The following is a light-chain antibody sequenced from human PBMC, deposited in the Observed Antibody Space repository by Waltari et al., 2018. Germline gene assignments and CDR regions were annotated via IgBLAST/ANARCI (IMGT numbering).Light chain of an antibody. J-gene: IGKJ4*01. V-gene: IGKV1-6*01. CDR2: DAS. CDR1: QDIRND. Sequence: AIQMTQSPSSLSASVGDRVTITCRASQDIRNDLDWYQQKPRKAPTLLIFDASTLQPGVPSRFSGSRSGTDFTLTIRSLQPEDFATYYCLQHFDSPLTFGGGTKMDIK. CDR3: LQHFDSPLT.